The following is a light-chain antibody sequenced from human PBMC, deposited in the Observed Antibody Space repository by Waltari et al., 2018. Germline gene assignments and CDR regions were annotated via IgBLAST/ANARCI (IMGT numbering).Light chain of an antibody. CDR1: SSNLGNNV. Sequence: QSVLTQPPSASGTPGQRVTISCSGTSSNLGNNVVNWYQQVPGTAPKLLIYRNDLRPSGVPDRVSASKSGTSASLAISGLQSEDEAEYYGASWDDSLNGHWVFGGGTKVTVL. CDR3: ASWDDSLNGHWV. J-gene: IGLJ3*02. V-gene: IGLV1-44*01. CDR2: RND.